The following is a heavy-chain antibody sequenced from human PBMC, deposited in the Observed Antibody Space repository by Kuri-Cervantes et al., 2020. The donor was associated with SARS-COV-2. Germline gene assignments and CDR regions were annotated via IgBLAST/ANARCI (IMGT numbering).Heavy chain of an antibody. V-gene: IGHV4-34*01. CDR1: GGSFSGYY. D-gene: IGHD3-3*01. Sequence: SETLSLTCAVYGGSFSGYYWSWIRQPPGKGLEWIGEINHSGSTNYNPSLKSRVTISVDTSKNQFSLKLSSVTAPDTAVYYCARGAYDFWSGYRQTWFDPWGQGTLVTVSS. CDR3: ARGAYDFWSGYRQTWFDP. J-gene: IGHJ5*02. CDR2: INHSGST.